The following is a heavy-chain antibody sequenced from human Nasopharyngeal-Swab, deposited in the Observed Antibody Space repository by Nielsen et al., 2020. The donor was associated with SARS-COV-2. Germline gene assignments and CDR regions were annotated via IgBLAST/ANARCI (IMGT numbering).Heavy chain of an antibody. CDR2: ISGSGGST. D-gene: IGHD3-16*02. Sequence: GGSLRLSCAASGFTFSSYAMSWVRQAPGKGLEWVSAISGSGGSTYYADSVKGRFTISRDNSKNTLYLQMNSLRAEDTAVSYCAKVPTAFGGVIAELDYWGQGTLVTVSS. V-gene: IGHV3-23*01. CDR1: GFTFSSYA. J-gene: IGHJ4*02. CDR3: AKVPTAFGGVIAELDY.